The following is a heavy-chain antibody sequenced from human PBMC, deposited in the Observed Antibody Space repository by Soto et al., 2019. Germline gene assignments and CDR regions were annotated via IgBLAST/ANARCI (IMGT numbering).Heavy chain of an antibody. CDR2: IIPSLGTT. D-gene: IGHD2-15*01. J-gene: IGHJ6*02. Sequence: QVQLLQSGAEVKKPGSSVKVSCKASGGTFSSYAIGWVRQAPGQGLEWMGGIIPSLGTTDYAQKFQGRVTITADGCTSTAYMELSSLRSDETAVYYCASYCSGGSCYAAGDYYYYALDVWGQGTTVTVSS. CDR1: GGTFSSYA. V-gene: IGHV1-69*01. CDR3: ASYCSGGSCYAAGDYYYYALDV.